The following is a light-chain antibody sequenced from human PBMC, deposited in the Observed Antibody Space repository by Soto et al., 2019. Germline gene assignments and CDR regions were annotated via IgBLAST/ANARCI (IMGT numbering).Light chain of an antibody. V-gene: IGLV1-40*02. CDR3: QSYDSSLSGWV. J-gene: IGLJ3*02. CDR1: RSNIGAGYD. CDR2: GNK. Sequence: SVLTQPPSVSGVPGQKITISCTGSRSNIGAGYDVHWYQQFRGTAPKLLIYGNKNRPSGVPDRFSGSKSGTSASLAITGLQAEDEADYFCQSYDSSLSGWVFGGGTKLTVL.